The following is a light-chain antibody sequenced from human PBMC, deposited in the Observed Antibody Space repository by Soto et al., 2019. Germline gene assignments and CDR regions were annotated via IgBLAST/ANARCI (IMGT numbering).Light chain of an antibody. CDR2: GAS. CDR1: QSVSSD. Sequence: DILLTHSPGTLSLSPGERATLSCRASQSVSSDLAWYHQKPGQAPRLLIYGASTRATGIPARFSGSGSGTEFTLTINSLQSEDFAVYYCQQYNNWPRTFGQGTKVDIK. J-gene: IGKJ1*01. V-gene: IGKV3-15*01. CDR3: QQYNNWPRT.